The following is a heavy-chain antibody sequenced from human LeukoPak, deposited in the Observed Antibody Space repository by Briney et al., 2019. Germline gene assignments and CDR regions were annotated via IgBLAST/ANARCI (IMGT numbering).Heavy chain of an antibody. CDR2: IYSNDNA. Sequence: SETLSLTCTVSGGSISSSSYSWGWIRQPPGKGLEWSGSIYSNDNAYYNPSLKSRVTISVDTSKNQFSLKLSSVTAADTAVYYCARDRGSGSYQNWFDRWGREPWSPSP. J-gene: IGHJ5*02. CDR3: ARDRGSGSYQNWFDR. CDR1: GGSISSSSYS. D-gene: IGHD1-26*01. V-gene: IGHV4-39*07.